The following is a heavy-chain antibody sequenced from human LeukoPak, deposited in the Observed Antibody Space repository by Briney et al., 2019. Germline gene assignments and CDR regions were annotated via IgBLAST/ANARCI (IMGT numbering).Heavy chain of an antibody. CDR3: ARQPMTTVTTYWFDP. Sequence: PSETLSLTCTVSGGSISSYYWSWIRQPPGKGLEWIGYIYYSGSTNYNPSLKSRVTISVDTSKNQFSLKLSSVTAADTAVYYCARQPMTTVTTYWFDPWGQGTLVTVSS. J-gene: IGHJ5*02. CDR2: IYYSGST. D-gene: IGHD4-11*01. CDR1: GGSISSYY. V-gene: IGHV4-59*01.